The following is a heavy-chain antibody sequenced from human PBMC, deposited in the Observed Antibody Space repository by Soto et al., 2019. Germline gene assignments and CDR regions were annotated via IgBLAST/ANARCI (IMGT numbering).Heavy chain of an antibody. Sequence: QLQLQESGPGLVKPSETLSLTCTVSGGSISSSSYYWGWIRQPPGKGLEWIGSIYYSGSTYYNPSFNSRVTSSVDTSKNQVSRKLSSVTAADTAVYYCARQWIQLWSSFDYWGQGTLVTVSS. V-gene: IGHV4-39*01. J-gene: IGHJ4*02. CDR1: GGSISSSSYY. CDR3: ARQWIQLWSSFDY. CDR2: IYYSGST. D-gene: IGHD5-18*01.